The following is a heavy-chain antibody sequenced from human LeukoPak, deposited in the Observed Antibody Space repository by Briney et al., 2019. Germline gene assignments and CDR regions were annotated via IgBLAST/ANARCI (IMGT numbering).Heavy chain of an antibody. CDR2: IYWNDDK. CDR3: ARTYSSSWYDNWFDP. V-gene: IGHV2-5*01. J-gene: IGHJ5*02. CDR1: GFSLSTSGVG. Sequence: SGPTLLNPTPPLTLTCTFSGFSLSTSGVGVGWIRQPPGKALEWLALIYWNDDKRYSPSLKSRLTITKDTSKNQVVLTMTNMDPVDTATYYCARTYSSSWYDNWFDPWGQGTLVTVSS. D-gene: IGHD6-13*01.